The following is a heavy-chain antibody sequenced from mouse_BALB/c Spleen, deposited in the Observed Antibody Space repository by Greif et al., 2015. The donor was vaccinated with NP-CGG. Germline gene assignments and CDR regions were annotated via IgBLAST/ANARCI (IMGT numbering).Heavy chain of an antibody. CDR2: ISNGGGST. CDR1: GFTFSDYY. Sequence: EVHLVESGGGLVQPGGSLKLSCATSGFTFSDYYMYWVRQTPEKRLEWVAYISNGGGSTYYPDTVKGRFTISRDNAKNTLYLQMSRLKSEDTAMYYCVPPYYGYPYWGQGTLVAVSA. J-gene: IGHJ3*01. V-gene: IGHV5-12*02. D-gene: IGHD1-2*01. CDR3: VPPYYGYPY.